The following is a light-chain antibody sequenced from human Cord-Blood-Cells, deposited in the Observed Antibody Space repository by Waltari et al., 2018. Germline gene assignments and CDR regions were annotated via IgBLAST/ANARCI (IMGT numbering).Light chain of an antibody. CDR2: DVS. J-gene: IGLJ3*02. CDR1: SSDVGGYNY. CDR3: CSYAGSFWV. V-gene: IGLV2-11*01. Sequence: QSALTQPRSVSGSPGQSVTISWTGTSSDVGGYNYVSWYQQHPGKAPKLMIYDVSKRPSGVPDRFSGSKSGNTASLTISGLQAEDEADYYCCSYAGSFWVFGGGTKLTVL.